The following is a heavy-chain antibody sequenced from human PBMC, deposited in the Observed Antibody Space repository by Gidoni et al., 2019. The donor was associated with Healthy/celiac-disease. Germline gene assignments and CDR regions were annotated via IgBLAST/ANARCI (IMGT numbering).Heavy chain of an antibody. CDR2: IYTSGST. CDR3: ARDYGDYNWFDP. D-gene: IGHD4-17*01. Sequence: QVQLQESGPGLVKPSQTPSLTCTVSGGSISSGRYYWSWIRQPAGKGLEWIGRIYTSGSTNYNPSLKSRVTISVDTSKIQFSLKLSSVTAADTAVYYCARDYGDYNWFDPWGQGTLVTVSS. CDR1: GGSISSGRYY. J-gene: IGHJ5*02. V-gene: IGHV4-61*02.